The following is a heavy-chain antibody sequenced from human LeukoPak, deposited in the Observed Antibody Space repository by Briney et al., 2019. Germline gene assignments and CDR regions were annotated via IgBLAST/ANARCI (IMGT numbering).Heavy chain of an antibody. CDR1: ELTVSTNV. V-gene: IGHV3-23*01. CDR3: AKGEGYCSDGTCYRYFDL. CDR2: IGTADGNT. D-gene: IGHD2-15*01. Sequence: GGSLRLSCAASELTVSTNVFTWVRQAPGKGLEWVSIIGTADGNTYYADSVKGRFVISRDNSKNTVYLQMHSLRAEDTAVYYCAKGEGYCSDGTCYRYFDLWGRGTLVTVSS. J-gene: IGHJ2*01.